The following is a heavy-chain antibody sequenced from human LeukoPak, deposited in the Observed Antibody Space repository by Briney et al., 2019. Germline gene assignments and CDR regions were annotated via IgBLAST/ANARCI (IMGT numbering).Heavy chain of an antibody. V-gene: IGHV1-18*01. CDR2: ISAYNGNT. CDR3: ASSQQWLVQSEYFQH. CDR1: GYTFTSYG. J-gene: IGHJ1*01. Sequence: GASVKVSCKASGYTFTSYGISWVRQAPGQGLEWMGWISAYNGNTNYAQKLQGRVTMTTDTSTSTAYMELRSLRSDDTAVYYCASSQQWLVQSEYFQHWGQGTLVTVSS. D-gene: IGHD6-19*01.